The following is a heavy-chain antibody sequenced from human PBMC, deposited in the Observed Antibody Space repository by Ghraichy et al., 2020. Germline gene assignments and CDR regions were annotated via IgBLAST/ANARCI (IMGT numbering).Heavy chain of an antibody. J-gene: IGHJ4*02. V-gene: IGHV3-48*02. Sequence: GGSLRLSCAASGFTFSSYAMDWVRQAPGKGLEWLSYITSSGTTIYYADSVKGRFTISRDNAKNSLYLQMSSLRDEDTAVYYCAREGGNYCSGGSCSRDFDYWGQGTLVTVSS. CDR3: AREGGNYCSGGSCSRDFDY. CDR1: GFTFSSYA. D-gene: IGHD2-15*01. CDR2: ITSSGTTI.